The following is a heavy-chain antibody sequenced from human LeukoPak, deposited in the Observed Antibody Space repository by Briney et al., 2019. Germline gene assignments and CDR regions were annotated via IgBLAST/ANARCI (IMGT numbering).Heavy chain of an antibody. J-gene: IGHJ4*02. D-gene: IGHD3-22*01. CDR3: ARDGPYYYDSSGYYHFDY. V-gene: IGHV4-4*07. Sequence: PSETLSLTCTVSGGSISSYYWSWIRPPAGEGLEWIGRIYTRGSTNYNPSLKSRVTMSEDTPKNQVSLKLSSVTAADTAVYYCARDGPYYYDSSGYYHFDYWGQGTLVTVSS. CDR1: GGSISSYY. CDR2: IYTRGST.